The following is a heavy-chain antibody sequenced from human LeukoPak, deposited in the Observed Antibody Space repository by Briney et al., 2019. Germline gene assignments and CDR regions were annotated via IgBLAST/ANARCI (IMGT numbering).Heavy chain of an antibody. J-gene: IGHJ6*02. V-gene: IGHV3-30*18. CDR1: GFTFSSYG. CDR3: AKDSRYSLPVQIYYYYGMDV. CDR2: ISDDGSNK. D-gene: IGHD2-15*01. Sequence: GGSLRLSCAASGFTFSSYGMHWVRQAPGKGLEWVAVISDDGSNKYYADSVKGRFTISRDNSKNTLYLQMNSLRAEDTAVYYCAKDSRYSLPVQIYYYYGMDVWGQGTTVTVSS.